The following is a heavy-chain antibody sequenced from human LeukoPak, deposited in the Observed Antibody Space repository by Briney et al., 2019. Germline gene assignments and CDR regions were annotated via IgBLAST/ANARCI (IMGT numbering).Heavy chain of an antibody. CDR2: ISGSGGIT. J-gene: IGHJ4*02. CDR3: AKSSSSWYPDPDY. Sequence: SGISGSGGITYYADSVKGRFTISRDNSKNTLYLQMNSLRAEDTAVYYCAKSSSSWYPDPDYWGQGTLVTVSS. V-gene: IGHV3-23*01. D-gene: IGHD6-13*01.